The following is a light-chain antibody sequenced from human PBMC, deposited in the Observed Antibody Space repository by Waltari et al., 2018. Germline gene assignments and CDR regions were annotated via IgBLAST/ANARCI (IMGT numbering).Light chain of an antibody. J-gene: IGLJ1*01. CDR3: SSYTSSSTLLYV. V-gene: IGLV2-14*01. CDR2: EVS. CDR1: SSDVGGYNY. Sequence: QSSLTQHASVSGSPGQSITISCTGTSSDVGGYNYVSWYQQHPGKAPKLMIYEVSNRPSGVSNRFSGSKSGNTASLTISGLQAEDEADYYCSSYTSSSTLLYVFGTGTKVT.